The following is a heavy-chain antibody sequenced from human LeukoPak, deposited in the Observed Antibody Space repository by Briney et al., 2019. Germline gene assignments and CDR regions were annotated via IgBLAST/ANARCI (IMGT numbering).Heavy chain of an antibody. D-gene: IGHD2-2*01. CDR1: GGSISSGAYY. Sequence: SQTLSLTCTVSGGSISSGAYYWSWIRQPPGKGLEWIVYIYYSGSTNYNPSLKSRVTISVDTSKNQFSLKLSSVTAADTAVYYCARGDIVVVPAATYYYYYYMDVWGKGTTVTVSS. CDR2: IYYSGST. J-gene: IGHJ6*03. V-gene: IGHV4-61*08. CDR3: ARGDIVVVPAATYYYYYYMDV.